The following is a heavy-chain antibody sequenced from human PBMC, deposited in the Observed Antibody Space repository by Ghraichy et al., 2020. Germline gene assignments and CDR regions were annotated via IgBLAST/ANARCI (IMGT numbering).Heavy chain of an antibody. CDR1: GFTFSSYW. Sequence: GGSLRLSCAASGFTFSSYWMHWVRQAPGKGLVWVSRINSDGSSTSYADSVKGRFTISRDNAKNTLYLQMNSLRAEDTAVYYCARVEYCSGGSCYTKYYFDYWGQGTLVTVSS. J-gene: IGHJ4*02. V-gene: IGHV3-74*01. CDR3: ARVEYCSGGSCYTKYYFDY. CDR2: INSDGSST. D-gene: IGHD2-15*01.